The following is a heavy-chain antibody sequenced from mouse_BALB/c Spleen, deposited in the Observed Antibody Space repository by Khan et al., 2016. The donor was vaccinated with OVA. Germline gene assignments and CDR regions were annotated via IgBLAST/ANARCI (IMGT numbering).Heavy chain of an antibody. V-gene: IGHV3-2*02. J-gene: IGHJ4*01. D-gene: IGHD2-3*01. CDR3: ARDGSRYNYAMDY. CDR2: INYSGST. Sequence: EVKLEESGPGLVNPSQSLSLTCTVTGYSITSDYAWNWIRQFPENKLEWMGYINYSGSTNYNPALKSRISITRDTSKNQFFLQLNSVTTEDTATYYCARDGSRYNYAMDYWGQGTSVTVSS. CDR1: GYSITSDYA.